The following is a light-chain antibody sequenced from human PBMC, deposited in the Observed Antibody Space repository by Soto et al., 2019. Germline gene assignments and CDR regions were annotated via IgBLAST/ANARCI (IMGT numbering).Light chain of an antibody. Sequence: QSVLTQPASVSGSPGQSITISCTGTSSDVGGYNFVSWYQQHPGKAPKLMIHDVSRRPSGVPNRFSGSKSGTTASLTISGLQAEDEADYYCCSYASSTSYVFGTGTKLTVL. CDR3: CSYASSTSYV. CDR1: SSDVGGYNF. V-gene: IGLV2-14*03. J-gene: IGLJ1*01. CDR2: DVS.